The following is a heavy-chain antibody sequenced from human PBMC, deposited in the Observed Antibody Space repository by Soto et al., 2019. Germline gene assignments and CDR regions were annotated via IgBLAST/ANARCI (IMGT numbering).Heavy chain of an antibody. CDR2: ISSSGITT. CDR1: GFTFRNYE. D-gene: IGHD1-1*01. Sequence: EVQLVESGGGLVKPVGSLRLSFAPSGFTFRNYEMNWVRKAPGKGLEWVSYISSSGITTYYADFAAGRFTISRDNAKESLYLHLNSLRVEDTAVYYCARYGTRADWWGLGTQVTVSS. V-gene: IGHV3-48*03. CDR3: ARYGTRADW. J-gene: IGHJ4*02.